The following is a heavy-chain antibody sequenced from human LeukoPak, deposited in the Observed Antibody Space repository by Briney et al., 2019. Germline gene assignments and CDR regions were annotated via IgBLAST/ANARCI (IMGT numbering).Heavy chain of an antibody. D-gene: IGHD6-13*01. Sequence: GGSLRLSCAASGFTFSSYWMHWVRQAPGKGLVWVSRINGDGSSTSYADSVKGRFTISRDNAKNTLYLQMNSLRAEDTAVYYCFTIAAGGGQGTLVTVSS. J-gene: IGHJ4*02. CDR3: FTIAAG. CDR1: GFTFSSYW. V-gene: IGHV3-74*01. CDR2: INGDGSST.